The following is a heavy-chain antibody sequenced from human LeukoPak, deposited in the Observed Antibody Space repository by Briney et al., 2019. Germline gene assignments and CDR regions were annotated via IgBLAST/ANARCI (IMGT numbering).Heavy chain of an antibody. CDR3: ARDSETYYYDSSGYYYGMDV. J-gene: IGHJ6*02. V-gene: IGHV3-21*01. CDR1: GFTFSSYS. D-gene: IGHD3-22*01. CDR2: ISSSSSYI. Sequence: GGSLRLSCAASGFTFSSYSMNWVRQAPGKGLEWVSYISSSSSYIYYADSVKGRFTISRDNAKNSLYLQMNSLRAEDTAVYYCARDSETYYYDSSGYYYGMDVWGQGTTVTVSS.